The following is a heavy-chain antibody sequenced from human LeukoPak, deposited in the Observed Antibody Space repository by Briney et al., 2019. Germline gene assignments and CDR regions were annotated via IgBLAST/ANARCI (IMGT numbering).Heavy chain of an antibody. J-gene: IGHJ4*02. Sequence: ASVKVSCKASGYTFTSYYMHWVRQAPGQGLEWMGIINPSGGSTSYAQKFQGRVAMTRDTSTSTVYMELSSLRSEDTAVYYCATHSSSFRRYFDYWGQGTLVTVSS. V-gene: IGHV1-46*03. CDR2: INPSGGST. D-gene: IGHD6-13*01. CDR3: ATHSSSFRRYFDY. CDR1: GYTFTSYY.